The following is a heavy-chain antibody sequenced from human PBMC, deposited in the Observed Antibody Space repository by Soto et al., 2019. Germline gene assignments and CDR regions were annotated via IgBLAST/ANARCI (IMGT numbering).Heavy chain of an antibody. CDR2: IKFAGSEK. CDR1: GFTFGGYW. V-gene: IGHV3-7*01. D-gene: IGHD2-2*01. CDR3: ARDSGYNIVVLPPTPRKQYFDY. J-gene: IGHJ4*02. Sequence: EVQLVESGGGLVQPGGSLKMSCEASGFTFGGYWMSWVRQAPGKGLEWVANIKFAGSEKQYVDSVKGRFTISRDNAKHSLYLQMNSRRADDTAVFFYARDSGYNIVVLPPTPRKQYFDYWGPGTLVTVSS.